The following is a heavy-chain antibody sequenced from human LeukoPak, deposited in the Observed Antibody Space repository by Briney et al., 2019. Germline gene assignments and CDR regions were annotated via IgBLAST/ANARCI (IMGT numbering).Heavy chain of an antibody. CDR3: ARQPGAYCGGDCYRDY. Sequence: GESLKISCKGSGYSFTSYWIGWVRQMPGKGLEWMGILYPGDSDTRYCPSVQRQVTISADKSIRSVYLQWSSLEASATAMYYCARQPGAYCGGDCYRDYWGQGTLVTVSS. V-gene: IGHV5-51*01. CDR2: LYPGDSDT. D-gene: IGHD2-21*01. CDR1: GYSFTSYW. J-gene: IGHJ4*02.